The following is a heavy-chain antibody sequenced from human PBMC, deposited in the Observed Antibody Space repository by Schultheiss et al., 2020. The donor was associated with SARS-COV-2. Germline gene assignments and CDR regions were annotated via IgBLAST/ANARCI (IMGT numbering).Heavy chain of an antibody. CDR2: MNPNSGNT. V-gene: IGHV1-8*02. Sequence: ASVKVSCKASGYTFTSYGINWVRQATGQGLEWMGWMNPNSGNTGYAQKFQGRVTMTRNTSISTAYMELSSLRSEDTAVYYCARESVAVAGLSFYYGMDVWGQGTTVTVSS. J-gene: IGHJ6*02. CDR3: ARESVAVAGLSFYYGMDV. D-gene: IGHD6-19*01. CDR1: GYTFTSYG.